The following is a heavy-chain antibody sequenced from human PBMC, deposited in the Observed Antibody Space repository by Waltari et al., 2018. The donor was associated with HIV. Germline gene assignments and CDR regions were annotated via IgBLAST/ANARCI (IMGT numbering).Heavy chain of an antibody. CDR3: ARRYSSCNNIAGY. V-gene: IGHV1-8*01. J-gene: IGHJ4*02. D-gene: IGHD1-26*01. CDR1: GYTFTSYD. Sequence: VQLVQSGAEVKKPGASVKVSCEASGYTFTSYDINRVRQATRQGLDWMGWMNPNSGNTGYAQKFQGRVTMTRNTSISTSDMELSSLRSEDTAVYYCARRYSSCNNIAGYWGQGTLVTVSS. CDR2: MNPNSGNT.